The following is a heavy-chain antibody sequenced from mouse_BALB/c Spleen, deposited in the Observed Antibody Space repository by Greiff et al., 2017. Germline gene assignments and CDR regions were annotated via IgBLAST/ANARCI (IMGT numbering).Heavy chain of an antibody. D-gene: IGHD2-3*01. CDR1: GFTFSSYA. J-gene: IGHJ2*01. Sequence: EVQGVESGGGLVKPGGSLKLSCAASGFTFSSYAMSWVRQSPEKRLEWVAEISSGGSYTYYPDTVTGRFTISSDNAKNTLYLEMSSLRSEDTAMYYCARDNGYYYFDYWGQGTTLTVSA. V-gene: IGHV5-9-4*01. CDR3: ARDNGYYYFDY. CDR2: ISSGGSYT.